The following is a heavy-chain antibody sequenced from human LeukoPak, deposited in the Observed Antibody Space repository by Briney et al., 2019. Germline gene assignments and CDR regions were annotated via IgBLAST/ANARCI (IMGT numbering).Heavy chain of an antibody. Sequence: ASVMVSCKASGYTFTDYYMHWVRQATGQGLDWMGWLNPNSGGTSQTTKFQGRVTMTRDTSISTAYMDLSRPTSDDTAVYYCARAYYYDSSGHGAAFDIWGQGTMVTVCS. J-gene: IGHJ3*02. V-gene: IGHV1-2*02. CDR2: LNPNSGGT. D-gene: IGHD3-22*01. CDR1: GYTFTDYY. CDR3: ARAYYYDSSGHGAAFDI.